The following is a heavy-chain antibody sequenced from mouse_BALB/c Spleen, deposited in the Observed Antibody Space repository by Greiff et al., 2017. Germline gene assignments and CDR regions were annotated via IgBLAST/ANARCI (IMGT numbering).Heavy chain of an antibody. D-gene: IGHD1-1*01. V-gene: IGHV1S81*02. CDR2: INPSNGGT. Sequence: VQLQQSGAELVKPGASVKLSCKASGYTFTSYYMYWVKQRPGQGLEWIGEINPSNGGTNFNEKFKGKATMTVDKSSSTAYMELARLTSEDSAIYYCASGSSSYAMDYWGQGTSVTVSS. J-gene: IGHJ4*01. CDR1: GYTFTSYY. CDR3: ASGSSSYAMDY.